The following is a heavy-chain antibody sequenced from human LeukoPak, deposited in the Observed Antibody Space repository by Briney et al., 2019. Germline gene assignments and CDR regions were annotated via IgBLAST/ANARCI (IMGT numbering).Heavy chain of an antibody. V-gene: IGHV4-59*11. CDR1: GVSIGSHY. Sequence: PSETLSLTCTVSGVSIGSHYWSWIRQSPGKGLEWIGCVYNSGTTVYNPSLTGRVTISVDTSKNQYSLNLGSVTAADAADYYCARDAYWGQGILVTVSS. CDR3: ARDAY. CDR2: VYNSGTT. J-gene: IGHJ4*02.